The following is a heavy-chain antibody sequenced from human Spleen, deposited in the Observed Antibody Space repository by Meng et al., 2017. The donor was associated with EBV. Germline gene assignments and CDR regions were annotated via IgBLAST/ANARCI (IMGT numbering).Heavy chain of an antibody. D-gene: IGHD3-10*01. Sequence: QVQLQQSGVEVKKPGSSVKVSCRTSGGTFRSDAVSWVRQAPGQGLEWMGGLIPMSGAPHYAQKFQDGVTIIADESTSTHSMELNNLRFEDTAMYYCASESGRGFTPDYWGQGTLVTVSS. CDR2: LIPMSGAP. V-gene: IGHV1-69*01. CDR1: GGTFRSDA. J-gene: IGHJ4*02. CDR3: ASESGRGFTPDY.